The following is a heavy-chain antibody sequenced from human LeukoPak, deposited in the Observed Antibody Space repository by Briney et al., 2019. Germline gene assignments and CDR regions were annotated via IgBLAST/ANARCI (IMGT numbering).Heavy chain of an antibody. CDR3: ARVDGYNSFDY. D-gene: IGHD5-24*01. J-gene: IGHJ4*02. Sequence: SETLSLTCAVSRGSISSSNWWSWVRQPPGKGLEWIGEIYHSGSTNYNPSLKSRVTISVDKSKSQFSLTVRAVTAADTAVYYCARVDGYNSFDYWGQGTLVTVSS. CDR1: RGSISSSNW. CDR2: IYHSGST. V-gene: IGHV4-4*02.